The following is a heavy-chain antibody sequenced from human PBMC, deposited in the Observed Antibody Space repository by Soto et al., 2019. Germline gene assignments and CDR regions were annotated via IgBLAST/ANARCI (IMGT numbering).Heavy chain of an antibody. V-gene: IGHV1-3*01. CDR2: INAGYGNT. Sequence: GPSVKGSNKDFGYGFSSYAMHWVRQAPGQRLEWMGWINAGYGNTKSSQKFRDRVTISRDTSASTAYMELTSLRSEDTAVYYCARDTGDGTFDFWGQGTLVTVSS. J-gene: IGHJ4*02. CDR3: ARDTGDGTFDF. CDR1: GYGFSSYA. D-gene: IGHD7-27*01.